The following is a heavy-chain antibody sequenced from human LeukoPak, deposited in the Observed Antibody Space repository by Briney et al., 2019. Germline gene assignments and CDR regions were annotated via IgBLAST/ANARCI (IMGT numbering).Heavy chain of an antibody. CDR3: ARDPVKGAMGWFDP. CDR2: IYYSGST. D-gene: IGHD1-26*01. CDR1: GGSVSSYY. Sequence: SETLSLTCTVSGGSVSSYYWSWIRQPPGKGLEWIGYIYYSGSTTYNPSLKSRVTMSVDTSKNHFSLKLSSVTSADTAVYYCARDPVKGAMGWFDPWGQGTLVTVSS. V-gene: IGHV4-59*02. J-gene: IGHJ5*02.